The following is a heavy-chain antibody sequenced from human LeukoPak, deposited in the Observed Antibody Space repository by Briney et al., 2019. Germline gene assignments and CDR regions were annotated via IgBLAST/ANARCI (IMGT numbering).Heavy chain of an antibody. CDR1: GFTFDKYW. CDR3: ARDGGSERYSNGYLDF. CDR2: INNDGRSI. J-gene: IGHJ4*02. V-gene: IGHV3-74*03. Sequence: GGSLRLSCSASGFTFDKYWMHWVRQVSGKEPVGVSRINNDGRSIAYAAFVRGRVTISRDNAKNTLYLQMNRLSVEDTAVYYCARDGGSERYSNGYLDFWGRGTLVTVSS. D-gene: IGHD6-19*01.